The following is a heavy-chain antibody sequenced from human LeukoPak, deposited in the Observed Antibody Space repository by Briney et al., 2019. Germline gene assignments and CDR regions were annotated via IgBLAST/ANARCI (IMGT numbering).Heavy chain of an antibody. Sequence: GGSLRLSCAASGFTFSSYGMHWVRQAPGKGLEWVAVIWYDGSNKYYADSVKGRFAISRDDSKNTLYLQMNSLRAEDTAVYYCARGSAYYYHSSGYSPFDYWGQGTLVTVSS. J-gene: IGHJ4*02. CDR2: IWYDGSNK. D-gene: IGHD3-22*01. CDR3: ARGSAYYYHSSGYSPFDY. CDR1: GFTFSSYG. V-gene: IGHV3-30*19.